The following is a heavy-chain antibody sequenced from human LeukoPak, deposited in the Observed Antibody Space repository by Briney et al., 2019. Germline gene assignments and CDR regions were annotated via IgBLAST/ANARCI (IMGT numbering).Heavy chain of an antibody. CDR2: ISAYNGNT. J-gene: IGHJ3*02. V-gene: IGHV1-18*01. Sequence: EASVKVSCKASGYTFTSYDISWVRQAPGQGLEWMGWISAYNGNTNYAQKLQGRVTMTTDTSTSTAYMELRSLRSDDTAVYYCARFGLGKHIEVAGIPFDIWGQGTMVTVSS. D-gene: IGHD6-19*01. CDR3: ARFGLGKHIEVAGIPFDI. CDR1: GYTFTSYD.